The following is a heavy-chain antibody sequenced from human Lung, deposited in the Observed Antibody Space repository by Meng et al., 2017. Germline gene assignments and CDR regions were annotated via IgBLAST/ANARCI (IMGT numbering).Heavy chain of an antibody. J-gene: IGHJ4*02. CDR1: GGSFSDYY. V-gene: IGHV4-34*01. CDR3: ARGPTTMAHDFDY. Sequence: VRLQRWGEGLLNPSVTLSLTCVASGGSFSDYYWSWIRQPPGKVLEWIGEINHSGSTNYNPSLESRATISVDTSQNNLSLKLSSVTAADSAVYYCARGPTTMAHDFDYWGQGTLVTVSS. D-gene: IGHD4-11*01. CDR2: INHSGST.